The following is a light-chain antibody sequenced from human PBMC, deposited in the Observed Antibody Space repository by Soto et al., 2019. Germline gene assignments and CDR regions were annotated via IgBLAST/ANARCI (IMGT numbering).Light chain of an antibody. CDR2: DAS. CDR1: QDISNY. V-gene: IGKV1-33*01. J-gene: IGKJ3*01. Sequence: DIQMTQSPSSXSASVGDRVTITCQASQDISNYLNWYQQKPGKAPKLLIYDASNLETGVPSRFSGSGSGTDFTFTISSLQPEDIATYYCQQFDNLPRTFGPGTKVDIK. CDR3: QQFDNLPRT.